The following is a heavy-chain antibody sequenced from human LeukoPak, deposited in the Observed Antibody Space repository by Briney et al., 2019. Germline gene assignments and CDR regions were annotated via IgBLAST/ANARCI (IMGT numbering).Heavy chain of an antibody. CDR1: GGSISSYN. CDR2: IYYSGST. V-gene: IGHV4-59*12. CDR3: ARAGWYTLDN. Sequence: PSATLSPTRAVSGGSISSYNRSLIRPPPGEGLEWIGYIYYSGSTNYNPSLKSRVTISVDNSKNQFSLKMSSMTAADTAVYYCARAGWYTLDNWGQGTLVTVSS. J-gene: IGHJ4*02. D-gene: IGHD2-15*01.